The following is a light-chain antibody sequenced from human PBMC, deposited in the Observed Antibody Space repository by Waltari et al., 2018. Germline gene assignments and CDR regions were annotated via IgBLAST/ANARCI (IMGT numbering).Light chain of an antibody. V-gene: IGLV1-40*01. CDR1: SSNIGACYD. CDR2: GDN. CDR3: QSYDSSVSAWV. J-gene: IGLJ3*02. Sequence: QSVLTPPPPVPAAPGQSTATSCTGSSSNIGACYDLHWYQHLPGTAPKLLIYGDNNRPSGVSDRFSGSKSGTSASLAITGLQAEDEADYYCQSYDSSVSAWVFGGGTKLTVV.